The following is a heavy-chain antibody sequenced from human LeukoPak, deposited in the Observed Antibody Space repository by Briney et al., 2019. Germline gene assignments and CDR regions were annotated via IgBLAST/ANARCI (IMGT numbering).Heavy chain of an antibody. J-gene: IGHJ3*02. CDR2: ISGSGGST. D-gene: IGHD3-3*01. Sequence: GGSLRLSCAASGFTFSSYAMSWVRQAPGKGLEWVSAISGSGGSTYYADSVKGRFTISRDNAKNTVYLQMNSLRTEDTALYYCARVSAYFDFWSSYSNAFDMWGQGTMVTVSS. CDR3: ARVSAYFDFWSSYSNAFDM. CDR1: GFTFSSYA. V-gene: IGHV3-23*01.